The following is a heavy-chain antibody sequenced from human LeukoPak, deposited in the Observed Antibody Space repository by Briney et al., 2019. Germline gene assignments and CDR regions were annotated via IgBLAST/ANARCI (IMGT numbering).Heavy chain of an antibody. CDR1: GFTFSNYW. CDR3: ARSNQADDY. Sequence: GGSLRLSCAASGFTFSNYWMHWVRQAPGKGLVWVSRINPGGSNIAYADSVKGRFTISRDDAKNTLYLQMNSLRAEDTAVYYCARSNQADDYWGQGTLVTVSS. D-gene: IGHD4-11*01. CDR2: INPGGSNI. J-gene: IGHJ4*02. V-gene: IGHV3-74*01.